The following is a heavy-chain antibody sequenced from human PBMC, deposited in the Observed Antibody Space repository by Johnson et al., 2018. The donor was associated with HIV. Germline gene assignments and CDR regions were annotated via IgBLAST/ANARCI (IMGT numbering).Heavy chain of an antibody. CDR2: ISYDGSNK. CDR1: GFTFSSYA. V-gene: IGHV3-30*04. D-gene: IGHD3-10*02. Sequence: QVQLVESGGGVVQPGRSLRLSCAASGFTFSSYAMHWVRQAPGKGLEWVAVISYDGSNKYYADSVKGRFTISRDNSKNTIYLQMNSLRAEDTAVYYCARNPLFSAFDIWGQGTMVTVSS. CDR3: ARNPLFSAFDI. J-gene: IGHJ3*02.